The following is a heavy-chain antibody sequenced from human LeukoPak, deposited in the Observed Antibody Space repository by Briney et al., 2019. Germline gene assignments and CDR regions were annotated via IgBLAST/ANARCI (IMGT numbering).Heavy chain of an antibody. CDR1: GFTFDDYG. J-gene: IGHJ4*02. V-gene: IGHV3-21*01. CDR3: ARAGASLLWFGELLS. D-gene: IGHD3-10*01. CDR2: ISSSSSYI. Sequence: GGSLRLSCAASGFTFDDYGMSWVRQAPGKGLEWVSSISSSSSYIYYADSVKGRFTISRDNAKNSLYLQMNSLRAEDTAVYYCARAGASLLWFGELLSWGQGTLVTVSS.